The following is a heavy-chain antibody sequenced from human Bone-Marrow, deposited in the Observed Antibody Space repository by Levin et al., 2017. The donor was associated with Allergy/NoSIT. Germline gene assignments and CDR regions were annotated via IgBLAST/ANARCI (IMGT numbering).Heavy chain of an antibody. Sequence: SETLSLTCAVYGGSLSGYYWSWIRQPPGKGLEWIGEIFHTGSANYNPSFKSRVAISADTSENQFSLKLSSVTAADTAVYYCARIRHGYLPLDAFDIWGQGTMVTVSS. CDR3: ARIRHGYLPLDAFDI. CDR2: IFHTGSA. CDR1: GGSLSGYY. V-gene: IGHV4-34*12. D-gene: IGHD5-24*01. J-gene: IGHJ3*02.